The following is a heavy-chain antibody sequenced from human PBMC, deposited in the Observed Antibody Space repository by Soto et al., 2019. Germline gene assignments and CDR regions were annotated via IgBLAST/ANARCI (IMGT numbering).Heavy chain of an antibody. Sequence: QGQLVESGGGVVQPGRSLRLSCAASGFTFSNYGMHWVRQAPGKGLEWVAVISYDGSNKYYADSVKGRFTISRDNSKKTMYLKMNSLRAEDTAVYYCAKDLGSGSYLFDAFDIWGQGTMVTVSS. CDR1: GFTFSNYG. J-gene: IGHJ3*02. D-gene: IGHD1-26*01. CDR3: AKDLGSGSYLFDAFDI. V-gene: IGHV3-30*18. CDR2: ISYDGSNK.